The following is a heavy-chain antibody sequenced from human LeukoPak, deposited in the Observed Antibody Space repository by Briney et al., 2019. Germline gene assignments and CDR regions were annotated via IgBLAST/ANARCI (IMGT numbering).Heavy chain of an antibody. Sequence: PSETLSLTCTISGGSTNIDYWSWIRQPAGKGLEWLGRIHSSGSTDYNPSLNSRLTVSLDTSQNHFSLRLRSVTAADTAVYYCARGTDDSSGPLTSTRVDYWGQGTLVTVSS. J-gene: IGHJ4*02. CDR2: IHSSGST. CDR3: ARGTDDSSGPLTSTRVDY. CDR1: GGSTNIDY. D-gene: IGHD3-22*01. V-gene: IGHV4-4*07.